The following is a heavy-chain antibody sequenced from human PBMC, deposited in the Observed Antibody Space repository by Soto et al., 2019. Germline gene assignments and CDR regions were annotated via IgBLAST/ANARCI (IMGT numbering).Heavy chain of an antibody. CDR2: INHSGST. J-gene: IGHJ3*02. CDR1: GGSFSGYY. V-gene: IGHV4-34*01. D-gene: IGHD3-9*01. CDR3: ASDILTGYHHDAFDI. Sequence: SETLSLTCAVYGGSFSGYYWSWIRQPPGKGLEWIGEINHSGSTNYNPSLKSRVTISVDTSKNQFSLKLSSVTAADTAVYYCASDILTGYHHDAFDIWGQGTMVTVSS.